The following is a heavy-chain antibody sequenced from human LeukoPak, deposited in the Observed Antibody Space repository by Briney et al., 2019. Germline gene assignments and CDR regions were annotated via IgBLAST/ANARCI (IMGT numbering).Heavy chain of an antibody. J-gene: IGHJ4*02. CDR3: ARDPLGDSTYYFDY. D-gene: IGHD2-21*01. V-gene: IGHV3-30*04. Sequence: PGGSLRLSCAASGFTFRTYAMHWVRQAPGKGLEWAAVISYDGSNRYYADSVKGRFTISRDSSKNTLYLQMNSQRAEDTAVYYCARDPLGDSTYYFDYWGQGTLVTVSS. CDR1: GFTFRTYA. CDR2: ISYDGSNR.